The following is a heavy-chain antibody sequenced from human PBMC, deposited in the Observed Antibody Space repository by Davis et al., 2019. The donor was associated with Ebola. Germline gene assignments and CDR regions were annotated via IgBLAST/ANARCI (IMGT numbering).Heavy chain of an antibody. CDR2: ISGSGGST. CDR1: VITFSSYA. V-gene: IGHV3-23*01. Sequence: GESLKISCTDSVITFSSYAMSWVRQAPGKGLEWVSAISGSGGSTYYADSVKGRFTISRDNSKNTLYLQMNSLRAEDTAVYYCAKDKDSCISTSCLIYYYYGMDVWGQGTTVTVSS. D-gene: IGHD2-2*01. CDR3: AKDKDSCISTSCLIYYYYGMDV. J-gene: IGHJ6*02.